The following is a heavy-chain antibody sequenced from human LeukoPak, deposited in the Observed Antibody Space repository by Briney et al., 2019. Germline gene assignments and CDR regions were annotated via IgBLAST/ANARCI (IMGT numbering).Heavy chain of an antibody. Sequence: KSGGSLRLSYAASGFTFSSYSMNWVRQAPGKGLEWVSSISSSSSYIYYADSVKGRFTISRDNAKNSLYLQMNSLRAEDTAVYYCARDLGVENCSSTSCRLRGQGTLVTVSS. CDR3: ARDLGVENCSSTSCRL. D-gene: IGHD2-2*01. CDR2: ISSSSSYI. V-gene: IGHV3-21*01. CDR1: GFTFSSYS. J-gene: IGHJ4*02.